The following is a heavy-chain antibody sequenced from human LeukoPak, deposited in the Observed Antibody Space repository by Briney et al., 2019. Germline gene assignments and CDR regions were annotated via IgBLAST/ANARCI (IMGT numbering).Heavy chain of an antibody. J-gene: IGHJ4*02. CDR1: GYSFTSYW. V-gene: IGHV5-51*01. CDR2: IYPGDSDT. CDR3: ARSSDSSGYYDYFDY. Sequence: GESLQISFKGSGYSFTSYWIGWVRQMPGKGLEWMAIIYPGDSDTRYSPSLEGQVTISADKSISTAYLQWSSLKASDTAMYYCARSSDSSGYYDYFDYWGQGTLVTVSS. D-gene: IGHD3-22*01.